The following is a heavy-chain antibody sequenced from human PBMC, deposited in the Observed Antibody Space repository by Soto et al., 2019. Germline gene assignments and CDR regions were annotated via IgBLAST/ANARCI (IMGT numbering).Heavy chain of an antibody. CDR2: ISAHNGNT. CDR1: GYTFTSYG. Sequence: QVHLVQSGAEVKKPGASVKVSCKGSGYTFTSYGITWVRQAPGQGLEWMGWISAHNGNTDYAQKLQGRVTVTRDTSTSXAYXXXXXXXXXXXXXXXXAXXXYGDYWGQGALVTXXS. J-gene: IGHJ4*02. D-gene: IGHD1-1*01. V-gene: IGHV1-18*01. CDR3: AXXXYGDY.